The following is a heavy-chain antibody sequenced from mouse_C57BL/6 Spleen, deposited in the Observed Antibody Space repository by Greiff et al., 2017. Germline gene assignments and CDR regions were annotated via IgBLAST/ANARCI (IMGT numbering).Heavy chain of an antibody. CDR1: GFTFSDYG. CDR2: ISSGSSTI. D-gene: IGHD2-1*01. J-gene: IGHJ4*01. V-gene: IGHV5-17*01. CDR3: AIYGKGYAMDY. Sequence: EVKLMESGGGLVKPGGSLKLSCAASGFTFSDYGMHWVRQAPEKGLEWVAYISSGSSTIYYADTVKGRFTISRDNAKNTLFLQMTSLRSEDTAMYYCAIYGKGYAMDYWGQGTSVTVSS.